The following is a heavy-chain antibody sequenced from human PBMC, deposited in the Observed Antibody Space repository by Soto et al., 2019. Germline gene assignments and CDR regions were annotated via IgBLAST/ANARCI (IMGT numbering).Heavy chain of an antibody. CDR3: ASSPLITMVRADAFDI. J-gene: IGHJ3*02. D-gene: IGHD3-10*01. Sequence: QVQLQESGPGLVKPSQTLSLTCTVSGGSISSGGYYWSWIRQHPGKGLEWIGYIYYSGSTHYNPSLKSRVTISVDTSKNQFSLKLSSVTAADTAVYYCASSPLITMVRADAFDIWGQGTMVTVSS. CDR2: IYYSGST. CDR1: GGSISSGGYY. V-gene: IGHV4-31*03.